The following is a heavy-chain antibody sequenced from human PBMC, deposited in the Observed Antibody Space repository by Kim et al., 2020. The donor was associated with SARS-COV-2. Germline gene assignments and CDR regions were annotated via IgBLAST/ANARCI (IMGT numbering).Heavy chain of an antibody. CDR1: GYTFTGYA. D-gene: IGHD3-22*01. CDR2: INAGNGNT. V-gene: IGHV1-3*01. CDR3: ARGKYYDSSSYKS. Sequence: ASVKVSFKASGYTFTGYAMHWVRQAPGQRLEWMGWINAGNGNTKYSQKFQGRVTITRDTSASTAYMELSSLRSEDTAVYYCARGKYYDSSSYKSWGQGTLVTVSP. J-gene: IGHJ4*02.